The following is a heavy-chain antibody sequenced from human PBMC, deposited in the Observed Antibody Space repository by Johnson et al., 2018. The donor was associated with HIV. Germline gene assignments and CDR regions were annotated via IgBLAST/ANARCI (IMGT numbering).Heavy chain of an antibody. CDR3: AREMAATNAWALDI. Sequence: EVQLVESGGGLVQPGGSLRLSCAASGFTFSSYAMSWVRQAPGKGLGWVSAISGSDGRTYYADSVKGRFTISRDNSKNTLYLQMNSLRAEDTAVYYCAREMAATNAWALDIWGQGTMVTVSS. D-gene: IGHD5-24*01. V-gene: IGHV3-23*04. CDR1: GFTFSSYA. J-gene: IGHJ3*02. CDR2: ISGSDGRT.